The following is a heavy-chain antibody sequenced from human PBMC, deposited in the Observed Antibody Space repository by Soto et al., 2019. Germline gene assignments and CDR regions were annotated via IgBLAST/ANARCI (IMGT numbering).Heavy chain of an antibody. CDR3: TTGRVGVATISWDYYYYYGMDV. V-gene: IGHV3-15*07. D-gene: IGHD5-12*01. Sequence: GGSLRLSCAASGFTFSNAWMSWVRQAPGKGLEWVGRIKSKTDGGTTDYAAPVKGRFTISRDDSKNTLYLQMNSLKTEDTAVYYCTTGRVGVATISWDYYYYYGMDVWGQGTTVTVSS. CDR1: GFTFSNAW. J-gene: IGHJ6*02. CDR2: IKSKTDGGTT.